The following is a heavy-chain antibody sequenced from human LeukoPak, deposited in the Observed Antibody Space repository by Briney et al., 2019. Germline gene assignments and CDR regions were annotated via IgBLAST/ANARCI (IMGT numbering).Heavy chain of an antibody. CDR3: ARDGGGYYDKSYYFDY. Sequence: GSLSLSCAASGFTSSSYSMNWVRQAPGKGLEWVSSISSSSSYIYYADSVKGRFTISRDNAKNSLYLQMNSLRAEDTAVYYCARDGGGYYDKSYYFDYWGQGTLVTVSS. CDR1: GFTSSSYS. J-gene: IGHJ4*02. CDR2: ISSSSSYI. V-gene: IGHV3-21*01. D-gene: IGHD3-22*01.